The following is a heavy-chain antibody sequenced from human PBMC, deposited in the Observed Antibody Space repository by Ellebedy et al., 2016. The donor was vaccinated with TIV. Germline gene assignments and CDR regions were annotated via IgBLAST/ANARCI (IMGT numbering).Heavy chain of an antibody. J-gene: IGHJ4*02. CDR1: EFAFETDW. D-gene: IGHD2-2*01. CDR2: INQEGSDK. V-gene: IGHV3-7*01. CDR3: ARGGATSSRYWRN. Sequence: GESLKISCAASEFAFETDWMTWVRQAPGKGLEWVANINQEGSDKSYVDSEKGRFTIFRDNAKSSLYLQMNSLRAEDTAVYYCARGGATSSRYWRNWGQGALVTVSS.